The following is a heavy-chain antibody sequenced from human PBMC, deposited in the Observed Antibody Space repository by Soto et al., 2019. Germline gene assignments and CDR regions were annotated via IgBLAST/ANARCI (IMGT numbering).Heavy chain of an antibody. CDR2: ISYDGSNK. Sequence: QAQLVESGGGVVQPGRSLRLSCAASGFTFSSYGMHWVRQAPGKGLEWVAVISYDGSNKYYADSVKGRFTISRDNSKNTLYLQMNSLRAEDTAVYYCAKSLGFGQLPWDWGQGTLVTVSS. D-gene: IGHD5-18*01. J-gene: IGHJ4*02. CDR3: AKSLGFGQLPWD. CDR1: GFTFSSYG. V-gene: IGHV3-30*18.